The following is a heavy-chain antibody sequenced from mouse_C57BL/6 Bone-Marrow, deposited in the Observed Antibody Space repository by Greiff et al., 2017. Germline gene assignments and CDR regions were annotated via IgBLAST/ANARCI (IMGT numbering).Heavy chain of an antibody. Sequence: ESGPGLVKPSQSLSLTCSVTGYSITSGYYWNWIRQFPGNKLEWMGYISYDGSNNYNPSLKNRISITRDTSKNQFFLKLNSVTTEDTATYYCARGIYYYGSSPPWFAYWGQGTLVTVSA. V-gene: IGHV3-6*01. CDR3: ARGIYYYGSSPPWFAY. J-gene: IGHJ3*01. CDR2: ISYDGSN. CDR1: GYSITSGYY. D-gene: IGHD1-1*01.